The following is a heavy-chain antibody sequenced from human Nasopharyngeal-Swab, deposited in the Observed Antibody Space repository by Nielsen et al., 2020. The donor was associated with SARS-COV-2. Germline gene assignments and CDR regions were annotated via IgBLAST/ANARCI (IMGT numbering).Heavy chain of an antibody. Sequence: GGSLRLSCAASGFTFSRGALTWVRQAPGKGLEWVSAIGVSGTMTYYAGFVRGRFTISRDNSKNTLYLQMNSLRAEDTAVYYCARGSSRGMFDYWGQGTLVTVSS. CDR3: ARGSSRGMFDY. D-gene: IGHD6-13*01. V-gene: IGHV3-23*01. CDR2: IGVSGTMT. CDR1: GFTFSRGA. J-gene: IGHJ4*02.